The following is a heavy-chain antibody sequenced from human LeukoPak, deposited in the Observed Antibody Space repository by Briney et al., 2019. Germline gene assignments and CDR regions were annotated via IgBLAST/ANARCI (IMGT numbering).Heavy chain of an antibody. D-gene: IGHD4-17*01. CDR2: IYYSGST. Sequence: PSETLSLTCTVSGGSISSYYWSWIRQPPGKGLEWIGYIYYSGSTYYNPSLKSRVTISVDTSKNQFSLKLSSVTAADTAVYYCARGSLYGDYAGAPAGHFDYWGQGTLVTVSS. V-gene: IGHV4-59*06. CDR3: ARGSLYGDYAGAPAGHFDY. J-gene: IGHJ4*02. CDR1: GGSISSYY.